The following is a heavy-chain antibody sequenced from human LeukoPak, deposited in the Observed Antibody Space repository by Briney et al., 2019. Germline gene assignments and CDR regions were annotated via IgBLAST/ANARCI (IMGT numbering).Heavy chain of an antibody. CDR1: GFTFSDYY. J-gene: IGHJ3*02. CDR3: ATRPERYSSSAGDAFDI. V-gene: IGHV3-11*04. CDR2: ISSSGSTI. Sequence: KSGGSLRLSCAASGFTFSDYYMSWIRQAPGKGLEWVSYISSSGSTIYYADSVKGRFTISRDNAKNSLYLQMNSLRAEDTAVYYCATRPERYSSSAGDAFDIWGQGTMVTVSS. D-gene: IGHD6-6*01.